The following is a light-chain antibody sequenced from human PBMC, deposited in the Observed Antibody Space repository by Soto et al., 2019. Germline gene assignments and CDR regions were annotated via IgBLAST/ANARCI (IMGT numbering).Light chain of an antibody. CDR2: YDS. J-gene: IGLJ2*01. V-gene: IGLV3-21*04. Sequence: LTQPPSVSVAPGKTAKITCGGKNIGSKSVHWYQQKPGQAPVMVMYYDSDRPSGIPERFSGSNSGNTATLTINRVEAGDEADYYCQVWDTSNDHQLLGGGTKLTVL. CDR3: QVWDTSNDHQL. CDR1: NIGSKS.